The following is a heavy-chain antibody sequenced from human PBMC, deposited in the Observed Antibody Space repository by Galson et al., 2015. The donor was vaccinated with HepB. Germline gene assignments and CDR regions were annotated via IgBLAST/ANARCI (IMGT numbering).Heavy chain of an antibody. V-gene: IGHV3-30*04. Sequence: SLRLSCAASGFTFSNYAMHWVRQAPGKGLEWLAVISYDGSKEYYADSVKGRFTISRDSSKNTLFLQMNSLRAEDTAVYYCARDAQGGPSVLLHWGQGTLVTVSS. D-gene: IGHD3-3*01. J-gene: IGHJ4*02. CDR2: ISYDGSKE. CDR3: ARDAQGGPSVLLH. CDR1: GFTFSNYA.